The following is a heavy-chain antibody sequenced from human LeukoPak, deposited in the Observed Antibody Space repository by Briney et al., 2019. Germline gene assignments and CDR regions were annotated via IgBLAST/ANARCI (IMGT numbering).Heavy chain of an antibody. V-gene: IGHV1-2*02. J-gene: IGHJ6*02. Sequence: ASVKVSCKASGYTFTGYYMHWVRQAPGQGLEWMGWMNPHSGGTNYARKFRARVSMTTDTTINTAYLELTGLTSDDTALYYCARAERTVSGLDVWGQGTTVTVSS. CDR2: MNPHSGGT. CDR3: ARAERTVSGLDV. CDR1: GYTFTGYY. D-gene: IGHD2-2*01.